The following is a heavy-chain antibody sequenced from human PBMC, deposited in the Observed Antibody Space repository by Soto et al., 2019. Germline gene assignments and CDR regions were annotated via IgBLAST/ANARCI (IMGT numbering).Heavy chain of an antibody. Sequence: GGSLRLSCAASGFTFSSYAMHWVRQAPGKGLEWVAVISYDGSNKYYADSVKGRFTISRDNSKNTLYLQMNSLRAEDTAVYYCARALDLTDNWNDGPYYYYGMDVWGQGTTVTVSS. CDR2: ISYDGSNK. J-gene: IGHJ6*02. CDR1: GFTFSSYA. D-gene: IGHD1-20*01. CDR3: ARALDLTDNWNDGPYYYYGMDV. V-gene: IGHV3-30-3*01.